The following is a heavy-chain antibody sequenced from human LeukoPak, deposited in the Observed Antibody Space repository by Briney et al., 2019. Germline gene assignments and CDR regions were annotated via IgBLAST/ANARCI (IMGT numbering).Heavy chain of an antibody. V-gene: IGHV3-30*04. CDR1: GFTFSSYA. CDR2: ISYGGSNK. J-gene: IGHJ6*04. D-gene: IGHD2-2*01. CDR3: AREVDCSSTSCYWGMDV. Sequence: PGRSPRLSCAASGFTFSSYAMHWVRQAPGKGLEWVAVISYGGSNKYYADSVKGRFTISRDNSKNTLYLQMNSLRAEDTAVYYCAREVDCSSTSCYWGMDVWGKGTTVTVSS.